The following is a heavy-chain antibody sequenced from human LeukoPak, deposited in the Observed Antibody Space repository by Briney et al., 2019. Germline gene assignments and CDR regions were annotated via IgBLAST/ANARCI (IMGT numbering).Heavy chain of an antibody. CDR3: ARLDHALRYYYGMDV. Sequence: GESLKISCKGSGYSFTSYWIGWVRQMPGKGLEWMGIIYPGDSDTRYSPSFQGQVTISADKSISTAYLQWSSLKASDTAMYYCARLDHALRYYYGMDVWGQGTTVTVSS. CDR1: GYSFTSYW. CDR2: IYPGDSDT. J-gene: IGHJ6*02. D-gene: IGHD5-12*01. V-gene: IGHV5-51*01.